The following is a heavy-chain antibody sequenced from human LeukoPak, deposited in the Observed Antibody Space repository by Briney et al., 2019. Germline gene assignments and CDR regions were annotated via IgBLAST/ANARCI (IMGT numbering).Heavy chain of an antibody. CDR2: VSVGGST. D-gene: IGHD7-27*01. CDR3: AKDGLNWGSHFDY. V-gene: IGHV3-23*01. CDR1: GFTFSSYG. Sequence: GGSLRLSCAASGFTFSSYGMHWVRQAPGKGLEWVSGVSVGGSTHYADSVKGRFTISRDNFKNTLYLQMNSLRAEDTAVYYCAKDGLNWGSHFDYWGQGILVTVSS. J-gene: IGHJ4*02.